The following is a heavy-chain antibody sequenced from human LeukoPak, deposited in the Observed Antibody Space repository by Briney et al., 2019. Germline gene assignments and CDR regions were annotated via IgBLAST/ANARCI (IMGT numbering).Heavy chain of an antibody. D-gene: IGHD3-22*01. V-gene: IGHV1-3*01. CDR2: INAGNGNT. Sequence: GASVKVSCKASGYTFTSYAMHWVRQAPGQRLEWMGWINAGNGNTKYSQKFQGRVTITRDTSASTAYMELSSLRSEDTAAYYCARLTYYYDSSGKNCFDPWGKETPVTFSS. CDR1: GYTFTSYA. CDR3: ARLTYYYDSSGKNCFDP. J-gene: IGHJ5*02.